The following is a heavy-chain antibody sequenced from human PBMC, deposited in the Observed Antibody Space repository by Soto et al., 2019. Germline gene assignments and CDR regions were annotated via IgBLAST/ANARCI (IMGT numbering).Heavy chain of an antibody. D-gene: IGHD3-3*01. CDR1: GYTFTGYY. J-gene: IGHJ5*02. CDR2: INPNSGGT. CDR3: ARGTTPVHDFWSGYFPWFDP. V-gene: IGHV1-2*02. Sequence: ASVKVSCKASGYTFTGYYMHWVRQAPGQGLEWMGWINPNSGGTNYTQKLQGRVTMTRDTSISTAYMELSRLRSDDTAVYYCARGTTPVHDFWSGYFPWFDPWGQGTLVTVSS.